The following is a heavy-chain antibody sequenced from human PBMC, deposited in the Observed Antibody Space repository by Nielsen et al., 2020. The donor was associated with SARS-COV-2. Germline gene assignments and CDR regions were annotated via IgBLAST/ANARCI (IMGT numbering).Heavy chain of an antibody. D-gene: IGHD1-26*01. Sequence: GESLKISCAASGFTFSTYGMSWVRQAPGKGLEWLSYTSTHESTIYYADSVKGRFTISRDDAKNSLYLQMNSLRAEDTALYYCARGQFTGTYGRGAFDVWGQGTMVTVSS. CDR3: ARGQFTGTYGRGAFDV. CDR1: GFTFSTYG. CDR2: TSTHESTI. J-gene: IGHJ3*01. V-gene: IGHV3-48*04.